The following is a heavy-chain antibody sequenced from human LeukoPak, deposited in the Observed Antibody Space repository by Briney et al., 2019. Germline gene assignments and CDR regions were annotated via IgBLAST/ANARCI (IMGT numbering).Heavy chain of an antibody. Sequence: ASVKVSFKGSGYTFTVYYMHWVRHAPGQGLEWGEWINPNSGDTKYAQNFQGRVTSTRYTSIITPYMELSRLSSDDTAVYYCARDGIAAHVEFPIWAQRTMLTVSS. CDR1: GYTFTVYY. V-gene: IGHV1-2*02. CDR3: ARDGIAAHVEFPI. J-gene: IGHJ3*02. D-gene: IGHD6-13*01. CDR2: INPNSGDT.